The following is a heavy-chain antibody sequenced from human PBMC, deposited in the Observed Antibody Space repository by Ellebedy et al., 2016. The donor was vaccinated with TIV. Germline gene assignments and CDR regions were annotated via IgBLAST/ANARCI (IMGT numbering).Heavy chain of an antibody. V-gene: IGHV3-53*01. CDR2: IYSGGNT. CDR1: GFTVSNNS. CDR3: ASSPSQGY. J-gene: IGHJ4*02. Sequence: GESLKISCAASGFTVSNNSMSWVRQAPAKGLELVSVIYSGGNTFYAESVKVRFTISRDSSQNTLYLQMDSLRAEDTAVNYFASSPSQGYWGQGTLATVSS.